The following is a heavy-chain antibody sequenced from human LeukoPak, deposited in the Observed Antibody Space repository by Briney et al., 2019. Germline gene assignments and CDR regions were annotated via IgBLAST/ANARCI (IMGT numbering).Heavy chain of an antibody. Sequence: SETLTLTCAVSGGSISSSNWWSWVRRPPGKGLEWIGEIYHSGSTNYNPSLKSRVTISVDKSKNQFSLKLSSVTAADTAVYYCARGYSSSWTRSLDYWGQGTLVTVSS. CDR2: IYHSGST. D-gene: IGHD6-13*01. J-gene: IGHJ4*02. V-gene: IGHV4-4*02. CDR3: ARGYSSSWTRSLDY. CDR1: GGSISSSNW.